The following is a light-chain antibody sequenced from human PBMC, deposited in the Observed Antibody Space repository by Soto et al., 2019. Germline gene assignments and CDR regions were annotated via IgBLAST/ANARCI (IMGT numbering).Light chain of an antibody. CDR3: QQYGSSPIT. J-gene: IGKJ5*01. Sequence: EIVLTQSPGTLSLSPGERATLSCRASQSVSSSYLAWYQQRPGQAPRLLIYVASNRATGTPDRFSGSGSGTDFTLTISRLEPEDFAVYYGQQYGSSPITFGQGTRLEIK. CDR2: VAS. V-gene: IGKV3-20*01. CDR1: QSVSSSY.